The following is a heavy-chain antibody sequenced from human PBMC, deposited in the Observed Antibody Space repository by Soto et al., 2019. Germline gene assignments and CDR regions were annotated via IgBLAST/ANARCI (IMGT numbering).Heavy chain of an antibody. D-gene: IGHD3-22*01. CDR1: GFTFSSYC. CDR2: IWYDGSNK. CDR3: AREYYYDSRGYNDAFDI. J-gene: IGHJ3*02. V-gene: IGHV3-33*01. Sequence: GVSLRLSCAAPGFTFSSYCMHWVRQAPGKGLEWVAVIWYDGSNKYYADSVKGRFTISRDNSKNTLYLQMNSLRAEDTAVYYCAREYYYDSRGYNDAFDIWGQGTMVTVSS.